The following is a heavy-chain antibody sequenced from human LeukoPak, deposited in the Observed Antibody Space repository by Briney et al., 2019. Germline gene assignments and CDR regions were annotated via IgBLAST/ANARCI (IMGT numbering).Heavy chain of an antibody. Sequence: GGSLRLSCIASGFTFDDYAMHWVRQAPGKGLEWVSGISWNSGSIGYADSVKGRFTISRDNGKNSLDLQMNSLRADDTAVYYCARDTLGEGEDANYAVYYFDYWGLGTVVTVSS. V-gene: IGHV3-9*01. CDR1: GFTFDDYA. CDR3: ARDTLGEGEDANYAVYYFDY. J-gene: IGHJ4*02. CDR2: ISWNSGSI. D-gene: IGHD4/OR15-4a*01.